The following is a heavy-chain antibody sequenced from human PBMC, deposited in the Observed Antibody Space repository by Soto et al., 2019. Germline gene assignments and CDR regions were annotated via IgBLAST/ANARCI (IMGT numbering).Heavy chain of an antibody. CDR1: GFMFASYG. Sequence: QVQLVESGGGVVQPGQSLRLSCAASGFMFASYGMHWVRQAPGKGPERVAIMSYDGSNKFYADSVKCRFTISRDKSQDTLYLEMHNLSPEDTAVYYCARSATIGWYLEGSSCDYWCHRTLVSVSS. J-gene: IGHJ4*01. D-gene: IGHD6-19*01. CDR3: ARSATIGWYLEGSSCDY. V-gene: IGHV3-30*03. CDR2: MSYDGSNK.